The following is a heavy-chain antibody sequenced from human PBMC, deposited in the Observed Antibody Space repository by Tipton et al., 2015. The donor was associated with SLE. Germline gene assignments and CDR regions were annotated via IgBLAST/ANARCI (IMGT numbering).Heavy chain of an antibody. CDR3: ARCLIASRPPYFDS. CDR2: IYHSGST. V-gene: IGHV4-38-2*01. J-gene: IGHJ4*02. D-gene: IGHD6-6*01. CDR1: GYSISSGYY. Sequence: TLSLTCAVSGYSISSGYYWTWIRQPPGKGLEWIGSIYHSGSTYYNPSLKSRVNTSVDISKNKFSLKMTSVTAADTAVYYCARCLIASRPPYFDSWGQGTLVIVSS.